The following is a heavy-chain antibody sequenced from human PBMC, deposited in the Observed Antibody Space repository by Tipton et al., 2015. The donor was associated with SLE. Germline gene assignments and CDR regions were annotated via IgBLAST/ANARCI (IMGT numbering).Heavy chain of an antibody. CDR3: ARRDFWTGYFDY. CDR1: GVSISSHY. D-gene: IGHD3/OR15-3a*01. CDR2: IYYSGST. J-gene: IGHJ4*02. V-gene: IGHV4-59*11. Sequence: LRLSCTVSGVSISSHYWSWIRQPPGKGLEWTGYIYYSGSTNYHPSLKGRGTVSVDTSKNQFSLKLTSVTAADTAVYYCARRDFWTGYFDYWGQGTLVTVSS.